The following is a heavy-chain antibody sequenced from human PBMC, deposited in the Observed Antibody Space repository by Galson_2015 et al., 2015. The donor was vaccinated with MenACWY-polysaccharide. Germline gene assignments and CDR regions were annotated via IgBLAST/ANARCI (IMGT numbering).Heavy chain of an antibody. Sequence: ETPSLTRTVSGGSLPRGDDHWGWLRAPPRKGPEWGGGMSYRGGGNSNPPLKSRVTGFLDTSNKQISPRLTSVTAADTVMYYCVREPTYSGSFGWFDPWGQGTLVTVSS. CDR1: GGSLPRGDDH. J-gene: IGHJ5*02. D-gene: IGHD1-26*01. CDR2: MSYRGGG. V-gene: IGHV4-61*08. CDR3: VREPTYSGSFGWFDP.